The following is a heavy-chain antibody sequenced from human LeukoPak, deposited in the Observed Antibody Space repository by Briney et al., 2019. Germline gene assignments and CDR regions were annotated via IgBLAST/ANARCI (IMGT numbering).Heavy chain of an antibody. D-gene: IGHD3-22*01. CDR1: GFTFSSYA. CDR3: ARGRYYYDSSGYYYADYFDY. Sequence: GGSLRLSCAASGFTFSSYAMHWVRQAPGKGLEYVSAISSNGGSTYYANSVKGRFTISRDNSKNTLYLQMGSLRAEDMAVYYCARGRYYYDSSGYYYADYFDYWGQGTLVTASS. V-gene: IGHV3-64*01. J-gene: IGHJ4*02. CDR2: ISSNGGST.